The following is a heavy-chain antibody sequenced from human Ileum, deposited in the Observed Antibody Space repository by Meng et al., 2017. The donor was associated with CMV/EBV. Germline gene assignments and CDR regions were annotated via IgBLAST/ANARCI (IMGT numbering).Heavy chain of an antibody. CDR1: GFTFSSYG. V-gene: IGHV3-33*06. CDR3: AKDKADVEATMDY. Sequence: SCAASGFTFSSYGIHWVRQAPGKGLEWVAVIWYDGSNKYYADSVKGRFTISRDNSKNTLYLQMNSLRAEDTAVYYCAKDKADVEATMDYWGQGTLVTVSS. J-gene: IGHJ4*02. CDR2: IWYDGSNK. D-gene: IGHD5-12*01.